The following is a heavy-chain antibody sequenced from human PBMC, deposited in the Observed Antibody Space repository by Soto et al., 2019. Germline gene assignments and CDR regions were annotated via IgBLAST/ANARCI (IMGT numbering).Heavy chain of an antibody. CDR1: GFAFMSYT. V-gene: IGHV3-21*06. Sequence: GGSLRLSCAASGFAFMSYTMNWVRQAPGKGLEWVSSMTSSGAHIYHADSVKGRFTISRDNAKNSLYLEMNSLRAEDTAVYYCARESEDLTSNFDYWGQGTLVTVSS. CDR2: MTSSGAHI. J-gene: IGHJ4*02. CDR3: ARESEDLTSNFDY.